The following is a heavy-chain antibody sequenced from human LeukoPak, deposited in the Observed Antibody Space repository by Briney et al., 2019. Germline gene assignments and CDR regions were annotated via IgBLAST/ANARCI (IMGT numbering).Heavy chain of an antibody. J-gene: IGHJ4*02. Sequence: ASAKVSCKASGYTFTSYAMHWVRQAPGQRLEWMGWINAGNGNTKYSQKFQGRVTITRDTSASTAYMELSSLRSEDTAVYYCARLGDYGETFDYWGQGTLVTVSS. CDR1: GYTFTSYA. V-gene: IGHV1-3*01. CDR2: INAGNGNT. CDR3: ARLGDYGETFDY. D-gene: IGHD4-17*01.